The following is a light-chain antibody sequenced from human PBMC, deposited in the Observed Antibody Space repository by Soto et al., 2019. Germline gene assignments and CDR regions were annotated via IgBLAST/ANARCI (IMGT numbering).Light chain of an antibody. CDR2: KAS. J-gene: IGKJ1*01. Sequence: DIQMTQSPSTLSASVGDRVTITCRASQSLTTWLAWYQQKPGKAPKLLIYKASRLESGVPSRFSGTTSGTEFTLTISSLQPDDLATYYCQHSRTFGQGTKVEIK. V-gene: IGKV1-5*03. CDR1: QSLTTW. CDR3: QHSRT.